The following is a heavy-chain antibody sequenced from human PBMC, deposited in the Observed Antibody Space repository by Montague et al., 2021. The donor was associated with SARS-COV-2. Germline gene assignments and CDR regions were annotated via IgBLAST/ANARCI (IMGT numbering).Heavy chain of an antibody. D-gene: IGHD5-24*01. CDR2: IYYSGST. J-gene: IGHJ4*02. Sequence: SETLSLTCSVSGGSMSSVGYYWSWLRQHPGKGLEWIGSIYYSGSTYYNPSLKSRVTISVDTSKNQFSLKLSSVTAADTAVYYCARGEEEMATIVDEYFDYWGQGTLVTVSS. V-gene: IGHV4-39*01. CDR3: ARGEEEMATIVDEYFDY. CDR1: GGSMSSVGYY.